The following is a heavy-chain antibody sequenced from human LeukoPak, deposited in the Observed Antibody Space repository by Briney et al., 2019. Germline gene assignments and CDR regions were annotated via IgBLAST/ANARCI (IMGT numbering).Heavy chain of an antibody. V-gene: IGHV4-39*07. CDR3: ARGGPTHGDYG. J-gene: IGHJ4*02. CDR2: IYYSGIT. D-gene: IGHD4-17*01. CDR1: GGSISSSSYY. Sequence: SETLSLTCTVSGGSISSSSYYWGWIRQPPGKGLEWIGSIYYSGITYYNPSLKSRVTISVDTSKNQFSLKLSSVTAADTAVYYCARGGPTHGDYGWGQGTLVTVSS.